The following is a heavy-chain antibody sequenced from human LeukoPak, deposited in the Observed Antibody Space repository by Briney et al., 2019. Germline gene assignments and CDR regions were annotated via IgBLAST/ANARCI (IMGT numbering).Heavy chain of an antibody. CDR1: GVTVSATY. CDR3: ARGRPAHYFDS. V-gene: IGHV3-66*01. J-gene: IGHJ4*02. CDR2: IYSGDYT. Sequence: GGSLRLSCAASGVTVSATYLSWVRQAPGEGLEWLSVIYSGDYTYYADSVKGRFFISRDISENMVYLQMNSLSVEDTAVYFCARGRPAHYFDSWGPGTLVTVS.